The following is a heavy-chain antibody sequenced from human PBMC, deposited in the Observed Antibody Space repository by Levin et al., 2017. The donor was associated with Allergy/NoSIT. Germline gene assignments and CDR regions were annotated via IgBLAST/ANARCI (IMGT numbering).Heavy chain of an antibody. CDR2: ISYDGSNK. Sequence: GGSLRLSCAASGFTFSSYAMHWVRQAPGKGLEWVAVISYDGSNKYYADSVKGRFTISRDNSKNTLYLQMNSLRAEDTAVYYCARDSGSYDWNWFDPWGQGTLVTVSS. CDR1: GFTFSSYA. CDR3: ARDSGSYDWNWFDP. D-gene: IGHD1-26*01. J-gene: IGHJ5*02. V-gene: IGHV3-30-3*01.